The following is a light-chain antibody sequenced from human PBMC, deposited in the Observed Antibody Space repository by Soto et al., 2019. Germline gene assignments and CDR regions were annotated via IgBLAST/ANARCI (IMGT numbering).Light chain of an antibody. J-gene: IGKJ4*01. CDR3: KQANHVPLT. CDR2: GAS. V-gene: IGKV1-12*01. CDR1: QNIGTW. Sequence: DIQMTQSPSSVSASIGDRVTITCRASQNIGTWLAWYQQKPGKAPKYLIYGASNLLSGVPSRFSGSGSGTDFTLNISNLQPEDFASYYCKQANHVPLTVGGGTRVDSK.